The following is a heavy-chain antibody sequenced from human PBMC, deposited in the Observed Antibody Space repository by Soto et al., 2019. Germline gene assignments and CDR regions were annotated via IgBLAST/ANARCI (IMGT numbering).Heavy chain of an antibody. CDR2: IIPLFGTA. D-gene: IGHD5-18*01. V-gene: IGHV1-69*12. Sequence: QVQLVQSGAEVKRPGSSVKVSCKASGTTFSSYAISWVRQAPGQGLEWMGGIIPLFGTANYAQKFQGRATITADESTSTAFMELRSLRSEDTAVYYCARELGSGYNYDKDYSSGTDVWGQGTTVAVSS. CDR1: GTTFSSYA. CDR3: ARELGSGYNYDKDYSSGTDV. J-gene: IGHJ6*02.